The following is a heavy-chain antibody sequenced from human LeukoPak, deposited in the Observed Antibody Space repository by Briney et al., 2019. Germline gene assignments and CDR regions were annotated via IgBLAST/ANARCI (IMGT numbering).Heavy chain of an antibody. V-gene: IGHV1-69*13. J-gene: IGHJ4*02. Sequence: SVKVSCKASGYTFTSYGISWVRQAPGQGLEWMGAIIPIFHTTNYAQNFQGRLTISADGSTSTAYMELSSLRSEDTAVYYCARGGSPGLPTIRGFDYWGQGNLVTVSS. CDR3: ARGGSPGLPTIRGFDY. CDR1: GYTFTSYG. D-gene: IGHD5-12*01. CDR2: IIPIFHTT.